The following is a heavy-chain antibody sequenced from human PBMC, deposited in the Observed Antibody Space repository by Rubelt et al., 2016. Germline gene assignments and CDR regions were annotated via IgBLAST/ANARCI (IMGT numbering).Heavy chain of an antibody. CDR1: GFTFSSYG. J-gene: IGHJ4*02. D-gene: IGHD6-19*01. V-gene: IGHV3-30*02. CDR2: IRFDGSNP. CDR3: AKGLGSGWGLDY. Sequence: QLGMRGGGLVQPGGSLRLSCAASGFTFSSYGMSWVHQAPGKGLEWVTFIRFDGSNPYHADSVKGRFTISRDNSRNTLYMQMNSLRDEDTAVYYCAKGLGSGWGLDYWGQGTLVTVSS.